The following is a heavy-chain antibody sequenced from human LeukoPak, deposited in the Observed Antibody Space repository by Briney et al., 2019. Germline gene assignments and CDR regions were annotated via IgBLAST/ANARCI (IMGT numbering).Heavy chain of an antibody. CDR1: GFTFSSYS. Sequence: PGGSLRLSCAASGFTFSSYSMNWVRQAPGKGLEWVSYISSSSSTIYYADSVKGRFTISRDNAKNSLYLQMNSLRAEDTAVYYCARAGGIVGASWYYYMDVWGKGTTVTVSS. J-gene: IGHJ6*03. CDR2: ISSSSSTI. CDR3: ARAGGIVGASWYYYMDV. V-gene: IGHV3-48*01. D-gene: IGHD1-26*01.